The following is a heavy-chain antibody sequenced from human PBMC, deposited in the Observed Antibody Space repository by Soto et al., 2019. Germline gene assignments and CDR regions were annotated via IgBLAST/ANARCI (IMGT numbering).Heavy chain of an antibody. CDR3: VRDKAWAFDI. V-gene: IGHV3-48*02. CDR2: IRGSNNDI. Sequence: ESGGGLVPPGGSLRLSCAASGFSLSDYSMNWIRQAPGKGLEWLSYIRGSNNDIYYTDSVKGRLTISRDNAKNSLYLQMSSLRDEDTAVYYCVRDKAWAFDIWGQGTLVTVSS. J-gene: IGHJ3*02. CDR1: GFSLSDYS.